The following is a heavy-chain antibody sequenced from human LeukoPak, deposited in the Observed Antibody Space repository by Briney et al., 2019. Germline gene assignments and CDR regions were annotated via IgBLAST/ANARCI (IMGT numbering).Heavy chain of an antibody. CDR3: ARLGWWDS. D-gene: IGHD2-15*01. CDR1: GDPVSNDKYY. Sequence: SETLSLTCTVSGDPVSNDKYYWGWIHQPPGKGLEWIGSIYYSGSTYYNPSLNSRVTISVDTSKNQFSLKLSSVTAADTAVYYCARLGWWDSWGQGTLVTVSS. CDR2: IYYSGST. J-gene: IGHJ4*02. V-gene: IGHV4-39*01.